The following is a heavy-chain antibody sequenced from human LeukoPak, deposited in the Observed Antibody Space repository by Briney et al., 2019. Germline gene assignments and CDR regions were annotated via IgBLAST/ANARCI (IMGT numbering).Heavy chain of an antibody. V-gene: IGHV4-39*02. CDR2: IYYSGST. CDR3: ARGLRYCSSFSCYTNWFDP. CDR1: GDSISSSSYY. D-gene: IGHD2-2*02. Sequence: SETLSLTCIVSGDSISSSSYYWGWIRQPPGKGLEWIGSIYYSGSTYYNPSVRSRVTISVDRSKNHFSLKLSSVTAADTAVYYCARGLRYCSSFSCYTNWFDPWGQGALVTVSS. J-gene: IGHJ5*02.